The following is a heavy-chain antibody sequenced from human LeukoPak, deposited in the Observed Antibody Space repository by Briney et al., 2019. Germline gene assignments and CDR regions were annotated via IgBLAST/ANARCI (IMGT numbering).Heavy chain of an antibody. J-gene: IGHJ4*02. V-gene: IGHV4-34*01. CDR2: INHSGST. D-gene: IGHD3-9*01. CDR3: ARANNWGIRYLDPDGFDY. CDR1: GGSFSGYY. Sequence: SETLSLTCAVYGGSFSGYYWSWVRQPPGKGLEWIGEINHSGSTNYNPSLKSRVTISVDTSKNQFSLKLSSVTAADTAVYYCARANNWGIRYLDPDGFDYWGQGTLVTVSS.